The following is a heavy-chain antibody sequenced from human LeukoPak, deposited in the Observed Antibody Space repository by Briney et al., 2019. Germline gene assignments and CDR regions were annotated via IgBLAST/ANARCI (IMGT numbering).Heavy chain of an antibody. V-gene: IGHV3-23*01. CDR2: ISGSGGST. Sequence: GGSLRLSCAVSGFTFSSYAMSWVRQAPGKGLEWVASISGSGGSTYYADSVRGRFTISRDNSKNTLYLQMNSLRAEDAAVYYCAKEPREYCSSTSCPNWFDSWGQGTLVTVSS. CDR3: AKEPREYCSSTSCPNWFDS. D-gene: IGHD2-2*01. J-gene: IGHJ5*01. CDR1: GFTFSSYA.